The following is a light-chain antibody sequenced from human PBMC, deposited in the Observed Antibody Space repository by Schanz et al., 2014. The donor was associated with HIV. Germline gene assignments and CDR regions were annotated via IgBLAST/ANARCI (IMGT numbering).Light chain of an antibody. J-gene: IGKJ1*01. Sequence: EIVMTQSPGTLSVSPGERATLSCRASQSVRGSQLAWYQQKPGQAPRLLIYGASSRATGIADRFSGSGSGTDFTLTISSLEPEDIAVYYCQQYASSTPGTFGQGTKVEIK. CDR3: QQYASSTPGT. CDR1: QSVRGSQ. CDR2: GAS. V-gene: IGKV3-20*01.